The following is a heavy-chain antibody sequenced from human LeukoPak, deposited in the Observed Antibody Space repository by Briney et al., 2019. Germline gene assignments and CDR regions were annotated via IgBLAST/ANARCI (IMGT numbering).Heavy chain of an antibody. Sequence: GGSLRLSCAASGFTFSSYAMHWVRQAPGKGLEWVAVISYDGSNKYYADSVKGRFTISRDNSKNTLYLQMNSLRAEDTAVYYCARNPPNRGSYLWNIDYWCQCSRVTV. J-gene: IGHJ4*02. CDR1: GFTFSSYA. CDR2: ISYDGSNK. V-gene: IGHV3-30-3*01. CDR3: ARNPPNRGSYLWNIDY. D-gene: IGHD1-26*01.